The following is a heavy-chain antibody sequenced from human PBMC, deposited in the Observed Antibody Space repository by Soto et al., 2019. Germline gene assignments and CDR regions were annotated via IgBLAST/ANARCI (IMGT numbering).Heavy chain of an antibody. J-gene: IGHJ5*02. CDR3: ARDSGSGSYSYNYFDP. CDR1: GGSISYYY. Sequence: ETLSPTCTCSGGSISYYYWSWIRQPPGKGLEWIGYIYYSGITKYSPSLKSRVTISVDTSKNQFSLKLSPVTAADTAVYYCARDSGSGSYSYNYFDPWGQGTLVTVSS. D-gene: IGHD3-10*01. CDR2: IYYSGIT. V-gene: IGHV4-59*01.